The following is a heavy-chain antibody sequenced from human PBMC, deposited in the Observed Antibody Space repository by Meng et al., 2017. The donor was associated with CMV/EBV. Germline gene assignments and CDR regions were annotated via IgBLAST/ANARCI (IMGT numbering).Heavy chain of an antibody. CDR3: ARAWDENIVLMVYASFDP. V-gene: IGHV1-2*02. CDR1: GYTFTGYY. D-gene: IGHD2-8*01. Sequence: ASVKVSCKASGYTFTGYYMHWVRQAPGQGLEWMGWINPNSGGTNYAQKFQGRDTMTRDTSISTAYMELSRLRSDDTAVYYCARAWDENIVLMVYASFDPWGQGTLVTVSS. J-gene: IGHJ5*02. CDR2: INPNSGGT.